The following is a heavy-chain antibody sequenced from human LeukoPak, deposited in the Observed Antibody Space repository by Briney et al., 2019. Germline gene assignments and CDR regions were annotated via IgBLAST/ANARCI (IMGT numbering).Heavy chain of an antibody. D-gene: IGHD2-2*01. V-gene: IGHV3-23*01. CDR2: ISGSGGST. CDR3: AKDSSRQLYCSSTSCVPYTC. CDR1: GFTFSSYA. Sequence: GGSLRLSCAASGFTFSSYAMSWVRQAPGKGLEGVSAISGSGGSTLYAVSVKGRFTLHRHNTKNTLYLQMNSLRAEDTAVYYCAKDSSRQLYCSSTSCVPYTCWGQGTLVTVSS. J-gene: IGHJ4*02.